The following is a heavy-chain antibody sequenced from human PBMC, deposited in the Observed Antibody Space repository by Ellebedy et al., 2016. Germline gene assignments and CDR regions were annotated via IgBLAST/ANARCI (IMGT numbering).Heavy chain of an antibody. CDR1: RGTFSSYA. Sequence: SVKVSXKASRGTFSSYAISWVRQAPGQGLEWMGGIIPIFGTANYAQKFQGRVTITADESTSTAYMELSSLRSEDTAVYYCARTGYQNHWGQGTLVTVSS. J-gene: IGHJ5*02. V-gene: IGHV1-69*13. CDR3: ARTGYQNH. D-gene: IGHD3-9*01. CDR2: IIPIFGTA.